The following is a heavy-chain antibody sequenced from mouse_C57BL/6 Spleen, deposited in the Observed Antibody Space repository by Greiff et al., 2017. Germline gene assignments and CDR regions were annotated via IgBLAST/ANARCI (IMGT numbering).Heavy chain of an antibody. J-gene: IGHJ1*03. D-gene: IGHD1-1*02. CDR1: GFTFSDYG. Sequence: EVKLMESGGGLVKPGGSLKLSCAASGFTFSDYGMHWVRQAPEKGLEWVAYISSGSSTIYYADTVKGRFTISRDNAKNTLFLQMTSLRSEDTAMYYCARSPGGTDWYYDVWGTGTTVTVSS. V-gene: IGHV5-17*01. CDR3: ARSPGGTDWYYDV. CDR2: ISSGSSTI.